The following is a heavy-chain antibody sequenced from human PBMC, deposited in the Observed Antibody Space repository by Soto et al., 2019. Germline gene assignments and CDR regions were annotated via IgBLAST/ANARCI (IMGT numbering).Heavy chain of an antibody. D-gene: IGHD3-3*01. CDR3: ARDTIFGVVTPFPTYYYGMDV. CDR2: IIPIFGTA. CDR1: GYTFNSYA. Sequence: ASVKVSCKASGYTFNSYAISWVRQAPGQGLEWMGGIIPIFGTANYAQKFQGRVTITADESTSTAYMELSSLRSEDTAVYYCARDTIFGVVTPFPTYYYGMDVWG. V-gene: IGHV1-69*13. J-gene: IGHJ6*02.